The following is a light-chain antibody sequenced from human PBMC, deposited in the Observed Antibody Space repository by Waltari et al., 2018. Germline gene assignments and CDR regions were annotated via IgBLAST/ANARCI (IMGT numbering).Light chain of an antibody. CDR1: QSIANY. Sequence: SASVGDRVTITCRASQSIANYLNWYQQKPGKVPKLLIYAASSLHSGVPSRFSGSGSGTEFTRTITNLQPEDFATYYCQQSYTTLTFGGGTKVE. V-gene: IGKV1-39*01. J-gene: IGKJ4*01. CDR3: QQSYTTLT. CDR2: AAS.